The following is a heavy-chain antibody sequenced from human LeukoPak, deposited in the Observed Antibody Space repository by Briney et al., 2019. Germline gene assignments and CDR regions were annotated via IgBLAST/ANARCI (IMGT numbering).Heavy chain of an antibody. D-gene: IGHD5-18*01. V-gene: IGHV3-13*01. CDR1: GFTLGNHD. CDR2: VSSGFHA. J-gene: IGHJ4*02. Sequence: GGSLRLSCTASGFTLGNHDMHWVRQIPGQGLEWVAAVSSGFHAFFADSVQGRFTVSRKDARNSLYLQMNSLRAGDTAVYYCVREARGYHYTYFDYWGQGTLVTVSS. CDR3: VREARGYHYTYFDY.